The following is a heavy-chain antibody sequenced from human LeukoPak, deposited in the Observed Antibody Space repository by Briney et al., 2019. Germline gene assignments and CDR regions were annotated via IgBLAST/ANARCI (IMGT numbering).Heavy chain of an antibody. CDR1: GFTFSSYS. V-gene: IGHV3-30*03. Sequence: GGSLRLSCAASGFTFSSYSMNWVRQAPGKGLEWVAVISYDGSNKYYADSVKGRFTISRDNSKNTLYLQMNSLRAEDTAVYYCARGSHYYADYWGQGTLVTVSS. J-gene: IGHJ4*02. CDR2: ISYDGSNK. CDR3: ARGSHYYADY. D-gene: IGHD3-10*01.